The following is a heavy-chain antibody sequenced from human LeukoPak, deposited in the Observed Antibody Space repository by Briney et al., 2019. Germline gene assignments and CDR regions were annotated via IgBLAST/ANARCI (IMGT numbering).Heavy chain of an antibody. J-gene: IGHJ4*02. V-gene: IGHV3-30*03. CDR3: AREGPVTAIRRGFDY. D-gene: IGHD2-21*02. CDR2: ISYDGSNK. CDR1: GFTFSSYG. Sequence: GGSLRLSCAASGFTFSSYGMHWVRQAPSKGLEWVAVISYDGSNKYYADSVKGRFTISRDNSRNTLYLQMNSLRAEDTAVYYCAREGPVTAIRRGFDYWGQGTLVTVSS.